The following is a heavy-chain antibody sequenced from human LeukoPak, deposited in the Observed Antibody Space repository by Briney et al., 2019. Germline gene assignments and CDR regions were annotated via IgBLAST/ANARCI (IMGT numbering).Heavy chain of an antibody. Sequence: PSETLSLTCTVSGGSISSSSYYWGWIRQPPGKGLEWIGDIYNSGNTNYNPSLKSRVTMSVSTSKNQFSLSLSSVTAADTAVYYCVRQTRYNYGPPFDFWGQGALVTVSS. J-gene: IGHJ4*02. D-gene: IGHD5-18*01. CDR3: VRQTRYNYGPPFDF. V-gene: IGHV4-61*05. CDR1: GGSISSSSYY. CDR2: IYNSGNT.